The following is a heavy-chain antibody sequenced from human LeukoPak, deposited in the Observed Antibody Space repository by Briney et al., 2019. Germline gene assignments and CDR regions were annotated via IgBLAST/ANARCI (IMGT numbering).Heavy chain of an antibody. CDR2: ISGSGGSI. J-gene: IGHJ4*02. CDR3: AKGPRTVRFGDRHKGMFDY. D-gene: IGHD3-10*01. Sequence: GGSLRLSCAASGFTFSSYSMNWVRQAPGKGLEWVSVISGSGGSIYYADSVKGRFTISRDNSKNTLYLQMNSLRAEDTAVYYCAKGPRTVRFGDRHKGMFDYWGQGTLVTVSS. CDR1: GFTFSSYS. V-gene: IGHV3-23*01.